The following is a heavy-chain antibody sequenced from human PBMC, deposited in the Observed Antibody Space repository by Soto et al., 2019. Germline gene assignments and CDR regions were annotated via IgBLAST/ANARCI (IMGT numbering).Heavy chain of an antibody. J-gene: IGHJ4*02. V-gene: IGHV3-30*18. Sequence: GGSLRLSCAASGFTFSSYGMHWVRQAPGKGLEWVAVISYDGSNKYYADSVKGRFTISRDNSKNTLYLQMNSLRAEDTAVYYCAKGGEWRITMVRGVMNFDYWGQGTLVTVSS. D-gene: IGHD3-10*01. CDR3: AKGGEWRITMVRGVMNFDY. CDR1: GFTFSSYG. CDR2: ISYDGSNK.